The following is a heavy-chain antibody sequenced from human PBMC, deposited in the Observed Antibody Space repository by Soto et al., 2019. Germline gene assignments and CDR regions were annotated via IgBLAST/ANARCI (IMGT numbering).Heavy chain of an antibody. CDR3: AKDSTSVGTTFDY. Sequence: LRLSCAASGFTFDDYAMHWVRQAPGKGLEWVSGISWNGGSIGYADSVKGRFTISRDNAKNSLHLQMSSLRAEDTALYYCAKDSTSVGTTFDYWGQGTVVTVSS. CDR1: GFTFDDYA. CDR2: ISWNGGSI. J-gene: IGHJ4*02. V-gene: IGHV3-9*01. D-gene: IGHD1-7*01.